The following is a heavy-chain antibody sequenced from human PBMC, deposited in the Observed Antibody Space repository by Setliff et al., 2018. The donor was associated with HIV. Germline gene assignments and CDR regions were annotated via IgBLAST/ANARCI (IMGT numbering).Heavy chain of an antibody. CDR2: ISSSGSTI. D-gene: IGHD3-10*01. CDR3: ARDYGSGSPHDY. Sequence: GESLKISCAASGFTFSDYYMSWIRQAPGKGLEWVSYISSSGSTIYYADSVKGRFTISRDNAKNSLYLQMNSLRAEDTAVYYCARDYGSGSPHDYWGQGTLVTVSS. V-gene: IGHV3-11*01. CDR1: GFTFSDYY. J-gene: IGHJ4*02.